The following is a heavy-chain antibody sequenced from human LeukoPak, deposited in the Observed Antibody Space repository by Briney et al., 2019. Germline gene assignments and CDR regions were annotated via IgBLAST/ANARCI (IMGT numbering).Heavy chain of an antibody. V-gene: IGHV1-8*01. CDR1: GYTFTSYD. CDR2: MNPNSGNT. J-gene: IGHJ2*01. Sequence: ASVKVSCKASGYTFTSYDINWVRQATGQGLEWMGWMNPNSGNTGYAQKFQGRVTMTRNTSISTAYMELRSLRSDDTAVYYCARLRIVGATGDWYFDLWGRGTLVTVSS. D-gene: IGHD1-26*01. CDR3: ARLRIVGATGDWYFDL.